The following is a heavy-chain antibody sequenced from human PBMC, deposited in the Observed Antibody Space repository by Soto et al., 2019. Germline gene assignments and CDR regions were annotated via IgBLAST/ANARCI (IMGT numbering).Heavy chain of an antibody. CDR3: VRGGKTAGGFDV. Sequence: QVQLVESGGGAVQPGRSLRLSCAASGFTLSDYGMPWVRQAPDKGLEWVAVIWSDGNRKYYADSVKGRFTISRDNPDNTLFLEMNSLTADDTAVYYCVRGGKTAGGFDVWGQGTMVTVSS. J-gene: IGHJ3*01. D-gene: IGHD2-15*01. V-gene: IGHV3-33*01. CDR2: IWSDGNRK. CDR1: GFTLSDYG.